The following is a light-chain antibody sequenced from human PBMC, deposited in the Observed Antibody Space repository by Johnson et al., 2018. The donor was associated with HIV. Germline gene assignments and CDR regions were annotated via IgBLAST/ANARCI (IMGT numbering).Light chain of an antibody. V-gene: IGLV1-51*01. CDR1: SSNIGNNY. Sequence: QSVLTQPPSVSAAPGQRVTISCSGSSSNIGNNYVSWYQQVPGAAPKLLIYDNNRRPSGIPDRFSGSKSGTSATLGITGLQTGDEADYYCGARDSSLRTAFFGNGTKVTVL. CDR2: DNN. CDR3: GARDSSLRTAF. J-gene: IGLJ1*01.